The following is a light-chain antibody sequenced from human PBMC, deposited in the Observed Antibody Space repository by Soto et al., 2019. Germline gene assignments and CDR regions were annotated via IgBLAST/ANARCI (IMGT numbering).Light chain of an antibody. V-gene: IGKV3-15*01. J-gene: IGKJ1*01. CDR3: QQYNNWPPT. CDR1: QSVSSN. Sequence: EIVMTQSPATLSVSPGERATLSCRASQSVSSNLAWYRQKPGQAPRLLIYGASTRETGIPARFSGSGAGTECTRPISSLQSEDFEVDYCQQYNNWPPTFGQGTKVDI. CDR2: GAS.